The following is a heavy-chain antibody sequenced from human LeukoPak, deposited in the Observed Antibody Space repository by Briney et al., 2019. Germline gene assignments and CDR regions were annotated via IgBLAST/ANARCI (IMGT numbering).Heavy chain of an antibody. J-gene: IGHJ4*02. Sequence: GRSLRLSCAASGFTFDGYAMHWVRQAPGKGLEWVSGISWNSGSIGYADSVEGRFTISRDNAKKSLYLQMNSLRAEDTALYYRAGGVIVTSFDYWGQGTLVTVSS. CDR3: AGGVIVTSFDY. V-gene: IGHV3-9*01. CDR1: GFTFDGYA. D-gene: IGHD3-16*02. CDR2: ISWNSGSI.